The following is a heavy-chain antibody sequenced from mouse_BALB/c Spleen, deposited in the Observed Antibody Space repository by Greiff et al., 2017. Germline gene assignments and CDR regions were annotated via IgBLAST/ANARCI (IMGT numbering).Heavy chain of an antibody. D-gene: IGHD2-2*01. CDR2: IYPGDGDT. CDR1: GYAFSSYW. CDR3: ARGKDYGYDSWFAY. V-gene: IGHV1-80*01. Sequence: QVQLQQSGAELVRPGSSVKISCKASGYAFSSYWMNWVKQRPGQGLEWIGQIYPGDGDTNYNGKFKGKATLTADKSSSTAYMQLSSLTSEDSAVYFCARGKDYGYDSWFAYWGQGTLVTVSA. J-gene: IGHJ3*01.